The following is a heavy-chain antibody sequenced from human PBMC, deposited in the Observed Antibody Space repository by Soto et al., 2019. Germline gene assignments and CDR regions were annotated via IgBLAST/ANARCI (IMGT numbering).Heavy chain of an antibody. D-gene: IGHD3-22*01. CDR1: GYSFTSYW. CDR2: IYPGDSDT. V-gene: IGHV5-51*01. Sequence: GESLKISCKGSGYSFTSYWIGWVRQMPGKGLEWMGIIYPGDSDTRYSPSFQGQVTISADKSISTAYLQWSSLKASDTAMYYCARLSDQGYYYDSSGYPAREYYFDYWGQGTLVTVSS. CDR3: ARLSDQGYYYDSSGYPAREYYFDY. J-gene: IGHJ4*02.